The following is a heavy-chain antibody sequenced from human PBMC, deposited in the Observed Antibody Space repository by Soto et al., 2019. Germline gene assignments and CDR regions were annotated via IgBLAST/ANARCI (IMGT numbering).Heavy chain of an antibody. CDR3: ARGRELDDDDYPVYGMDV. CDR1: GGTFSRNA. J-gene: IGHJ6*02. D-gene: IGHD4-17*01. Sequence: QVHLVQSGAEVKKPGSSVKVSCKASGGTFSRNAISWVRLAPGQGLEWMGGTIPMFNIAKNAQKFQGRVTITADESRNTAYMELSSLRSEDTAVYYCARGRELDDDDYPVYGMDVWGQGTTVTVSS. CDR2: TIPMFNIA. V-gene: IGHV1-69*01.